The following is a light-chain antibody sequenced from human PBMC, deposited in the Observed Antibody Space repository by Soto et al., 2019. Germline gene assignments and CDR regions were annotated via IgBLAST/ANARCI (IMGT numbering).Light chain of an antibody. V-gene: IGKV3-20*01. CDR3: QQYGDSVFT. J-gene: IGKJ3*01. CDR2: GTS. CDR1: QSVGSY. Sequence: EIVLIQSPATLSLSPGERATLSCRASQSVGSYLAWYQHKPGRAPRLLIFGTSGRATGIPDRFSGNGSRTDFTLTISRLEPEDSAVYYCQQYGDSVFTFGPGTRVDIK.